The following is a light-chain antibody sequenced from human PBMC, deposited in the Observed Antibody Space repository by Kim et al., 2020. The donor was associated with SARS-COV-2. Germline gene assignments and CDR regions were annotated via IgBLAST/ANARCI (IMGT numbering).Light chain of an antibody. V-gene: IGKV3-11*01. CDR2: DAS. Sequence: TGEGPTLSGRASYRVGTNLAWYQPTPVQAPRLLIYDASIRATGIPDRFSGSGSGTDFTLTIGSLEPRDFAIYYCQQRGNWPPALTFGGGTKVDIK. J-gene: IGKJ4*01. CDR3: QQRGNWPPALT. CDR1: YRVGTN.